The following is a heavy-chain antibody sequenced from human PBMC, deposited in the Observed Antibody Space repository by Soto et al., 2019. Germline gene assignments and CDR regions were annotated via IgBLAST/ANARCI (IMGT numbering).Heavy chain of an antibody. CDR3: AREGVYGGNSGYDAFDI. J-gene: IGHJ3*02. Sequence: QVQLVQSGAEVKKPGSSVKVSCKASGGTFSSYAISWVRQAPGQGLEWMGGIIPIFGTANYAQKFQGRVTINADKSTITAYMELSSLRSEDTAVYYCAREGVYGGNSGYDAFDIWGQGTMVTVSS. CDR1: GGTFSSYA. V-gene: IGHV1-69*06. D-gene: IGHD2-21*02. CDR2: IIPIFGTA.